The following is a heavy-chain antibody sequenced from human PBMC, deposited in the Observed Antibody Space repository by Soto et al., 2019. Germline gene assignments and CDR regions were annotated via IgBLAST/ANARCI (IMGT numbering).Heavy chain of an antibody. CDR1: GGSFSGYY. D-gene: IGHD6-13*01. CDR2: INHSGST. J-gene: IGHJ4*02. Sequence: SETLSLTCAVYGGSFSGYYWSWIRQPPGKGLEWIGEINHSGSTNYNPSLKSRVTISVDTSKNQFSLKLSSVTAADTAVYYCAMSIAAAGTDYWGQGTLVTVSS. V-gene: IGHV4-34*01. CDR3: AMSIAAAGTDY.